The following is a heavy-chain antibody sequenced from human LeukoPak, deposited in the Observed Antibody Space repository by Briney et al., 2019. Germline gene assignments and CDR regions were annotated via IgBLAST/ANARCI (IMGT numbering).Heavy chain of an antibody. J-gene: IGHJ5*02. Sequence: GASVKVSCKASGYTFTSYYMHWVRQAPGQGLEWMGIINPSGGSTSYAQKFQGRVTITADKSTYTAYMELSSMRSEDTAMYYCARVRSSDWFDPWGQGTLVTVSS. D-gene: IGHD6-19*01. CDR3: ARVRSSDWFDP. CDR1: GYTFTSYY. V-gene: IGHV1-46*01. CDR2: INPSGGST.